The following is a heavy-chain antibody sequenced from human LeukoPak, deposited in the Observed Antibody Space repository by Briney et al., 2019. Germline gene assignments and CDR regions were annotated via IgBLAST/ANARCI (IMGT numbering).Heavy chain of an antibody. Sequence: PGGSLRLSCAASGFSFSSYWMSWVRQAPGKGLEWVANIKQDGSEKYYVDSVKGRFTISRDNAKNSLYLQMNSLRAGDTAVYYCARYCSGGSCYDRWGQGTLVTVSS. CDR3: ARYCSGGSCYDR. D-gene: IGHD2-15*01. J-gene: IGHJ4*02. CDR1: GFSFSSYW. CDR2: IKQDGSEK. V-gene: IGHV3-7*01.